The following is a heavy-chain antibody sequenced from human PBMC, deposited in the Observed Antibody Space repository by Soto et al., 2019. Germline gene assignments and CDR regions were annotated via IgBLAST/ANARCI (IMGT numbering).Heavy chain of an antibody. V-gene: IGHV3-23*01. CDR3: AKHDYGEYKWYDS. J-gene: IGHJ5*01. Sequence: PGGSLRLSCAASGFTFTNYAMTWVRQAPGKGLEWVSSISETGHTTYHADSVKGRFTISRDNFKNTLYLQMNSLRVEDTAVYYCAKHDYGEYKWYDSWGQGTLVTVSS. CDR1: GFTFTNYA. CDR2: ISETGHTT. D-gene: IGHD4-17*01.